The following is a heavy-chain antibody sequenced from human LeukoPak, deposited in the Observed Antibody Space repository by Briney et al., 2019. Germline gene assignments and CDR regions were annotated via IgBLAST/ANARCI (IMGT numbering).Heavy chain of an antibody. J-gene: IGHJ4*02. Sequence: QSGGSLRLSCAASGFTFSSYSMNWVRQAPGKGLEWVPYISSSSSTIYYADSVKGRFTISRDNAKNSLYLQMNSLRDEDTAVYYCARSYYDSSGYLDYWGQGTLVTVSS. D-gene: IGHD3-22*01. CDR1: GFTFSSYS. CDR3: ARSYYDSSGYLDY. V-gene: IGHV3-48*02. CDR2: ISSSSSTI.